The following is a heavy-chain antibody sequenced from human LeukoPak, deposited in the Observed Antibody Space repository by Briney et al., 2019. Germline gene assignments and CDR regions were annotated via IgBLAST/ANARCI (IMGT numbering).Heavy chain of an antibody. Sequence: ASETLSLTCTVSGNSVSGYYWTWIRQPPGKGLEWIGYLYYSGSTNYNLSLKSRVTISVDTSKNQFSLKLTSVTAADTAVYFCARGVNNYGYGFYFDYWGQGTLVTVSS. CDR2: LYYSGST. CDR3: ARGVNNYGYGFYFDY. V-gene: IGHV4-59*02. D-gene: IGHD5-18*01. J-gene: IGHJ4*02. CDR1: GNSVSGYY.